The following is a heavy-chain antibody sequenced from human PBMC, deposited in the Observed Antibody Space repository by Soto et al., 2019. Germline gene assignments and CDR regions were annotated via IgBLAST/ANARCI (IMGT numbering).Heavy chain of an antibody. CDR2: ISGSGGST. J-gene: IGHJ4*02. Sequence: GGSLRLSCAASGFTFSSYAMSWVRQAPGKGLEWVSAISGSGGSTYYADSVKGRFTISRDNSKNTLYLQMNSLRAEDTAVYYCAKWATYYYDSSGIGACDYWGQGTLVTVSS. CDR1: GFTFSSYA. D-gene: IGHD3-22*01. V-gene: IGHV3-23*01. CDR3: AKWATYYYDSSGIGACDY.